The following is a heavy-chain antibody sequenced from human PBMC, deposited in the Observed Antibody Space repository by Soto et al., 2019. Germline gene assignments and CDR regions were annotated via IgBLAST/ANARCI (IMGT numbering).Heavy chain of an antibody. CDR3: ATLPPRIELSVLPIPP. CDR2: IYHSGST. CDR1: GGSISSTNW. Sequence: QVQLLQSGPGLVKPSGTLSLTCAVSGGSISSTNWWTWVRQSPGKGLEWIGEIYHSGSTNYNPSLRGRVTIPVEKSNNHFSLKMRYLTAADTAVYFCATLPPRIELSVLPIPPWGQGTLVTVSS. J-gene: IGHJ5*02. D-gene: IGHD2-8*02. V-gene: IGHV4-4*02.